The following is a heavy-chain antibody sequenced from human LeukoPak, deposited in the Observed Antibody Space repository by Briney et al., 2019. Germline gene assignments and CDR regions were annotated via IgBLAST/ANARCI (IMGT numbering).Heavy chain of an antibody. D-gene: IGHD6-13*01. J-gene: IGHJ4*02. CDR3: ARDRGAAGQKLTDY. Sequence: ASVKVSCKASGYTFTSYGITWVRQAPGQGLEWMGWISVYNGNTNYAQKLQGRVTMTTDTSTSTAYMELRSLSSDDTAMYYCARDRGAAGQKLTDYWGQGTLVTVSS. CDR2: ISVYNGNT. CDR1: GYTFTSYG. V-gene: IGHV1-18*01.